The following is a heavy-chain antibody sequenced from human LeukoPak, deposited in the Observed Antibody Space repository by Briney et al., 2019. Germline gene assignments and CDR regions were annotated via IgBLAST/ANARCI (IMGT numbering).Heavy chain of an antibody. CDR3: ARRWGEYYFDY. Sequence: GESLKISCKAFGYSFTNYWIAWVRQMPGKGLEWMGIIYPGDSDTIYSPSFQDQVTISADKSISTAYLQWSSLKASDTAIYYCARRWGEYYFDYWGQGTLVTVSS. J-gene: IGHJ4*02. CDR1: GYSFTNYW. D-gene: IGHD7-27*01. V-gene: IGHV5-51*01. CDR2: IYPGDSDT.